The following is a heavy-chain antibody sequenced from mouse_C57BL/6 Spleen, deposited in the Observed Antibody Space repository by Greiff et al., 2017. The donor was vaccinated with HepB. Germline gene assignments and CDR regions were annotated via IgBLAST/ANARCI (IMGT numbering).Heavy chain of an antibody. J-gene: IGHJ3*01. CDR1: GFNIKDYY. D-gene: IGHD2-1*01. CDR3: TSIYYGYYDWFAY. V-gene: IGHV14-1*01. CDR2: IDPEDGDT. Sequence: EVQLQQSGAELVRPGASVKLSCTASGFNIKDYYMHWVKQRPEQGLEWIGRIDPEDGDTEYAPKFPGKATITADTSSNTADLQLSSLTSEDTAVYYCTSIYYGYYDWFAYWGQGTLVTVSA.